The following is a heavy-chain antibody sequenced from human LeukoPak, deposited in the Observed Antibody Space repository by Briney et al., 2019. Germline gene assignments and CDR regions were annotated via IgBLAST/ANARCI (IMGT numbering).Heavy chain of an antibody. CDR2: INPNDGTT. V-gene: IGHV1-46*01. J-gene: IGHJ4*02. Sequence: ASVKVSCKASGYTFTNYFMHWVRQAPGQGPEWMGTINPNDGTTSYAQNFQGRVTMTRDTSTSTFYMELSSLRSEDTALYFCARARGYSGYHPIDYWGQGTLVTVSS. CDR3: ARARGYSGYHPIDY. D-gene: IGHD5-12*01. CDR1: GYTFTNYF.